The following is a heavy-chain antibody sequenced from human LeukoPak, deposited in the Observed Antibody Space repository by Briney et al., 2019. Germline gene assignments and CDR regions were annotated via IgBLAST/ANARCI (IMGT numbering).Heavy chain of an antibody. CDR2: IYISGST. V-gene: IGHV4-4*07. D-gene: IGHD4-17*01. CDR1: GGSISSYY. J-gene: IGHJ6*03. CDR3: AREARSSYYMDV. Sequence: PSQTLSLTCTVSGGSISSYYWSWIRQPARKGLEWIGRIYISGSTNYNPSLKSRVTMSVDTSKNQFSLKLSSVTAADTAVYYCAREARSSYYMDVWGKGTTGTVSS.